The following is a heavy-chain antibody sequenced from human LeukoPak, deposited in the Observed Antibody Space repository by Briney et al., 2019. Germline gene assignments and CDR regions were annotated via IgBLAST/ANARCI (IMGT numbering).Heavy chain of an antibody. CDR3: ARDRDSSGLN. CDR1: GFTFSSYA. V-gene: IGHV3-30*04. CDR2: ISYDGSNK. D-gene: IGHD6-19*01. Sequence: GSLRLSCAVSGFTFSSYAMHWVRQAPGKGLEWVAVISYDGSNKYYADSVKGRFTISRDNSKNTLYLQMNSLRAEDTAVYYCARDRDSSGLNWGQGTLVTVSS. J-gene: IGHJ1*01.